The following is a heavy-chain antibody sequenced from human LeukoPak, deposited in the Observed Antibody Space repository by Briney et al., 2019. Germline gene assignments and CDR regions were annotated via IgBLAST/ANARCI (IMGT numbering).Heavy chain of an antibody. D-gene: IGHD2/OR15-2a*01. V-gene: IGHV4-61*02. Sequence: SQTLSLTCTVSGASISSGSYYWSWIRQPAGKGLEWIGRIYTRGSTNYNPSLKSRVTISVDTSKNQFSLKLSSVTATDTAVYYCARESPIIETRWGQGTLVTVSS. CDR2: IYTRGST. CDR3: ARESPIIETR. J-gene: IGHJ4*02. CDR1: GASISSGSYY.